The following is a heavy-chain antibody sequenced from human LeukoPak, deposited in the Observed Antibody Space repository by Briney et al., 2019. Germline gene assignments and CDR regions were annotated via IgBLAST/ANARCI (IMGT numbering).Heavy chain of an antibody. Sequence: PGGSLRLSCAASGFTFSSYGMHWVRQAPGKGLEWVAVISYDGSNKYYADSVKGRFTISRDNSKNTLYLQMNSLRAEDTAVYYCANGSAGSSWYPDYWGQGTLVTVSS. CDR2: ISYDGSNK. V-gene: IGHV3-30*18. CDR1: GFTFSSYG. J-gene: IGHJ4*02. CDR3: ANGSAGSSWYPDY. D-gene: IGHD6-13*01.